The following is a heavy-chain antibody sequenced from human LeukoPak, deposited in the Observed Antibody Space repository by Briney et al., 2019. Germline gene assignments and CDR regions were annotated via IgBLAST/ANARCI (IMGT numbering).Heavy chain of an antibody. CDR3: ARDPGGYYGSGSRYYYYYYMDV. V-gene: IGHV3-7*01. J-gene: IGHJ6*03. CDR2: IKQDGSEK. Sequence: PGGSLKLSCAASGFTFSSYWMSWVRQAPGKGLEWVANIKQDGSEKYYVDSVKGRFTISRDNAKSSLYLQMNSLRAEDTAVYYCARDPGGYYGSGSRYYYYYYMDVWGKGTTVTVSS. D-gene: IGHD3-10*01. CDR1: GFTFSSYW.